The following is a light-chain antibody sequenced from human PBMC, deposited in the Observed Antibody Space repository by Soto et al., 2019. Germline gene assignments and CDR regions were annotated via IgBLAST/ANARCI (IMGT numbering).Light chain of an antibody. CDR2: AAS. V-gene: IGKV1-39*01. Sequence: DIQMTQSPSSLSASVGDRVTITCRASESIARHLNWYQQKPGKAPKLLIYAASSLQNGVPSRFRCGGSGTDCTLTISNLQPEDFATYYCQQTYSTLSITFGQGTRLEMK. CDR3: QQTYSTLSIT. CDR1: ESIARH. J-gene: IGKJ5*01.